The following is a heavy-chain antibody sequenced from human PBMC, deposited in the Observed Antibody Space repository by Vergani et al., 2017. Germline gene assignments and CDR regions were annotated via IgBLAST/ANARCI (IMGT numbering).Heavy chain of an antibody. V-gene: IGHV1-69*18. CDR1: GYTFTNYP. Sequence: QVQLLQSGSELKKPGASVRISCEASGYTFTNYPLIWVRQAPGQGLEWMGRIIPIFGTANYAQKFQGRVTITADESTSTAYMELSSLRSEDTAVYYCASFGGYSYGGDAFDIWGQGTMVTVSS. CDR3: ASFGGYSYGGDAFDI. J-gene: IGHJ3*02. CDR2: IIPIFGTA. D-gene: IGHD5-18*01.